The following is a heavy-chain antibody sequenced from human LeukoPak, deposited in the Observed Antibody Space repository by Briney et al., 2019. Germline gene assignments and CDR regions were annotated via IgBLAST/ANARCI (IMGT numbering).Heavy chain of an antibody. J-gene: IGHJ4*02. D-gene: IGHD1-26*01. CDR2: IYHSGST. CDR3: ASWELQDSFIDY. CDR1: GYSISSGYY. Sequence: SETLSLTCTVSGYSISSGYYWGWIRQPPGKGLEWIGSIYHSGSTYYNPSLKSRVTISVDTSKNQFSLKLSSVTAADTAVYYCASWELQDSFIDYWGQGTLVTVSS. V-gene: IGHV4-38-2*02.